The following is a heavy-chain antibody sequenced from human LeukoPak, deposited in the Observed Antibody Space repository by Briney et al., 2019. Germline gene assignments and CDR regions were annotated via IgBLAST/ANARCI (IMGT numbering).Heavy chain of an antibody. D-gene: IGHD7-27*01. CDR1: GGSFSGYF. V-gene: IGHV4-34*01. J-gene: IGHJ4*02. CDR2: INHSGSS. CDR3: ARPAAGDLSPFDH. Sequence: SSETLSLTCAVYGGSFSGYFCSWIHQLPGKGRGWIGEINHSGSSNYNSSLKSRVTISVDTSKNQFSLKLNSVTAADTAVYYCARPAAGDLSPFDHWGQGTLVPVSS.